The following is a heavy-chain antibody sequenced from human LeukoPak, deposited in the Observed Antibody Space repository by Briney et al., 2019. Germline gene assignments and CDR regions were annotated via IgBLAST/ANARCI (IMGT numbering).Heavy chain of an antibody. CDR3: ARSKGVRAYYFDY. Sequence: SETLSLTCAVYGGSFSGYYWSWIRQPPGKGLEWIGEINHSGSTNYNPSLKSRVTISVDTSKNQFSLKLSSVTAADTAVYYCARSKGVRAYYFDYLGQGTLVTVSS. D-gene: IGHD4-23*01. J-gene: IGHJ4*02. CDR2: INHSGST. CDR1: GGSFSGYY. V-gene: IGHV4-34*01.